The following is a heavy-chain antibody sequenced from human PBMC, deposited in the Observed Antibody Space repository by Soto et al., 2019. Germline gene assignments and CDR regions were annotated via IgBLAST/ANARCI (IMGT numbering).Heavy chain of an antibody. V-gene: IGHV3-74*01. CDR2: INSDGSST. J-gene: IGHJ6*03. CDR3: ARALPRHHDYGDYWVDYYYYYYMDV. CDR1: GFTFSSYW. D-gene: IGHD4-17*01. Sequence: PGGSLRLSCAASGFTFSSYWMHWVRQAPGKGLVWVSRINSDGSSTSYADSVKGRFTISRDNAKNTLYLQMNSLRAEDTAVYYCARALPRHHDYGDYWVDYYYYYYMDVWGKGTTVTVSS.